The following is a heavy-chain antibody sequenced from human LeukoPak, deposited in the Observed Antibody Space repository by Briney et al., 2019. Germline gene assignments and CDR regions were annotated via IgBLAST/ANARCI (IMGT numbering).Heavy chain of an antibody. CDR2: IYGGGKT. J-gene: IGHJ3*02. D-gene: IGHD6-6*01. Sequence: GGSLRLSCAASEFTVSNNYMTWVRQAPGKGLEWVSFIYGGGKTYYADSVKGRFTISRDNSKSTLYLEMNSLRAGDTAVYYCAIPSGISSRVDVFDIWGQGTMVTVSS. CDR3: AIPSGISSRVDVFDI. CDR1: EFTVSNNY. V-gene: IGHV3-66*01.